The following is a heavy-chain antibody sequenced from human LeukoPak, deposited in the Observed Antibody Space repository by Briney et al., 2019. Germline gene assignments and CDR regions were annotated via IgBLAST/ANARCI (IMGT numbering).Heavy chain of an antibody. CDR1: GFTFSSYG. V-gene: IGHV3-23*01. Sequence: GGSLRLSCAASGFTFSSYGMSWVRQAPGKGLEWVSAISGSGGSTYYADSVKGRFTISRDNSKNTLYLQMNSLRAEDTAVYYCAKDRYYYDSSIGLYYFDYWGQGTLVTVSS. CDR2: ISGSGGST. CDR3: AKDRYYYDSSIGLYYFDY. D-gene: IGHD3-22*01. J-gene: IGHJ4*02.